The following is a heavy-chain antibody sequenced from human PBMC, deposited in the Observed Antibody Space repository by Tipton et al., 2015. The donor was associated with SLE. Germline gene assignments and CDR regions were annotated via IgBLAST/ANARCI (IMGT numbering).Heavy chain of an antibody. CDR1: GGSISSGGYY. Sequence: TLSLTCTVSGGSISSGGYYWSWIRQPPGKGLEWIGYIYYSGSTNYNPSLKSRVTISVDTSKNQFSLKLSSVTAADTAVYYCARVGCWEAEAGSYYSNWFDPWGQGTLVTVSS. D-gene: IGHD2-15*01. CDR3: ARVGCWEAEAGSYYSNWFDP. V-gene: IGHV4-61*08. J-gene: IGHJ5*02. CDR2: IYYSGST.